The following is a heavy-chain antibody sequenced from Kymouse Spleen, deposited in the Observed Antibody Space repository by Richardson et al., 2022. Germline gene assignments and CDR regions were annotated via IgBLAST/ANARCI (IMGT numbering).Heavy chain of an antibody. CDR1: GFTFSSYS. V-gene: IGHV3-21*03. D-gene: IGHD6-6*01. Sequence: EVQLVESGGGLVKPGGSLRLSCAASGFTFSSYSMNWVRQAPGKGLEWVSSISSSSSYIYYADSVKGRFTISRDNAKNSLYLQMNSLRAEDTAVYYCAREEYSSSSVYYYGMDVWGQGTTVTVSS. J-gene: IGHJ6*02. CDR2: ISSSSSYI. CDR3: AREEYSSSSVYYYGMDV.